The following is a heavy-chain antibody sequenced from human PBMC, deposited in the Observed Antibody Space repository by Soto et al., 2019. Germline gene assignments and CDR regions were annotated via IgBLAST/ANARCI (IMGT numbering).Heavy chain of an antibody. J-gene: IGHJ5*02. Sequence: GGSLRLSCAASGFTFSSYAMSWVRQAPGKGLEWVSAISGSGGSTYYADSVKGRFTISRDNSKNTLYLQMNSLRAEDTAVYYCAKLFSPGMYSSSQQTPPVLFDPWGQGTLVTVSS. CDR3: AKLFSPGMYSSSQQTPPVLFDP. V-gene: IGHV3-23*01. CDR2: ISGSGGST. CDR1: GFTFSSYA. D-gene: IGHD6-13*01.